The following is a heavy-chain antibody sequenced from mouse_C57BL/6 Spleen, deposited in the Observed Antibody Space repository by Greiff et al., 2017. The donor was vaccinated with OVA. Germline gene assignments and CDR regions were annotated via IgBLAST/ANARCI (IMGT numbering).Heavy chain of an antibody. Sequence: EVQLQQSGPELVKPGASVKISCKASGYTFTDYYMNWVKQSHGKSLEWIGDINPNNGGTSYNQKFKGKATLTVDKSSSTAYMELRSLTSEDSAVYYCVRTHYYGSSGDYWGQGTTLTVSS. J-gene: IGHJ2*01. CDR1: GYTFTDYY. CDR3: VRTHYYGSSGDY. V-gene: IGHV1-26*01. D-gene: IGHD1-1*01. CDR2: INPNNGGT.